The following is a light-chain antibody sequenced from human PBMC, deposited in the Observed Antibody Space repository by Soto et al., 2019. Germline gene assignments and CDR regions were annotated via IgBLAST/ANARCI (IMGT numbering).Light chain of an antibody. CDR3: YLYTGTSVV. CDR2: DVS. Sequence: QSALTQPRSVSGSPGQSVTISCTGTSSDVGGYNYVSWYQHHPGKAPKVMIYDVSKRPSGVPDRFSGSKSGNTASLTISGLQAEDEADYYCYLYTGTSVVFGGGTKLTVL. J-gene: IGLJ2*01. V-gene: IGLV2-11*01. CDR1: SSDVGGYNY.